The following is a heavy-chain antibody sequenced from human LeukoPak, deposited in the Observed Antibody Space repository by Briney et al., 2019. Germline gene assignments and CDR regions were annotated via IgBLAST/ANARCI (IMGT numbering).Heavy chain of an antibody. CDR3: AREWQYQFDY. D-gene: IGHD4-11*01. CDR1: GGSISSYY. J-gene: IGHJ4*02. Sequence: SETLSLTCTVSGGSISSYYWSWIRQPPGEGLEWIGYIYYSGSTNYNPSLKSRVTISVDTSKNQFSLKLGSVTAADTAVYYCAREWQYQFDYWGQGSLVTVSS. CDR2: IYYSGST. V-gene: IGHV4-59*01.